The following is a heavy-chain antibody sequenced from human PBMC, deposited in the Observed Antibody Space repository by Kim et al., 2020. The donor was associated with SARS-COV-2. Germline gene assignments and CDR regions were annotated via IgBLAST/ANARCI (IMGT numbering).Heavy chain of an antibody. CDR2: IYYSGST. CDR1: GGSISSYY. V-gene: IGHV4-59*13. J-gene: IGHJ4*02. Sequence: SETLSLTCTVSGGSISSYYWSWIRQPPGKGLEWIGYIYYSGSTNYNPSLKSRVTISVDTSKNQFSLKLSSVTAADTAVYYCARENMGYFDYWGQGTLVTVSS. D-gene: IGHD3-10*01. CDR3: ARENMGYFDY.